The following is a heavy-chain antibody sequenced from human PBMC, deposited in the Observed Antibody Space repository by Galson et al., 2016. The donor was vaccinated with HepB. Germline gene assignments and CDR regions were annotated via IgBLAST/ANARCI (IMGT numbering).Heavy chain of an antibody. CDR2: IGSAGDT. CDR1: GFRFSIYD. Sequence: SLRLSCAASGFRFSIYDMHWVRHGKGKGLEWVAAIGSAGDTYYAGSVKGRVTISRENAKNSLYLQMNTLRAEDTAVYYCARGGLGYCSGGSCSLGDYGMDVWGQGTTVTVSS. V-gene: IGHV3-13*01. D-gene: IGHD2-15*01. CDR3: ARGGLGYCSGGSCSLGDYGMDV. J-gene: IGHJ6*02.